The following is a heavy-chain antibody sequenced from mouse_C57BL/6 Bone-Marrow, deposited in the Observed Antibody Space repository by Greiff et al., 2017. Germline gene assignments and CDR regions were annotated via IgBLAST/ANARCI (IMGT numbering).Heavy chain of an antibody. CDR2: ISSGGDYI. CDR1: GFTFSSYA. V-gene: IGHV5-9-1*02. CDR3: TRKGYGSSSYWYFDV. D-gene: IGHD1-1*01. Sequence: EVQRVESGEGLVKPGGSLKLSCAASGFTFSSYAMSWVRQTPEKRLEWVAYISSGGDYIYYADTVKGRFTISRDNARNTLYLQMSSLKSEDTAMYYCTRKGYGSSSYWYFDVWGTGTTVTVSS. J-gene: IGHJ1*03.